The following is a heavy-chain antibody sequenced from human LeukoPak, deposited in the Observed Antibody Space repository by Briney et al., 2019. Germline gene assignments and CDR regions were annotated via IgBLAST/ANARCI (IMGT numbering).Heavy chain of an antibody. CDR3: ARGGLGYCSSTSCYENYYYGMDV. D-gene: IGHD2-2*01. J-gene: IGHJ6*04. CDR1: GGTFSSYA. V-gene: IGHV1-69*13. CDR2: SIPIFGTA. Sequence: ASVKVSCKASGGTFSSYAISWVRQAPGQGLEWTGGSIPIFGTANYAQKFQGRVTITADESTSTAYMELSSLRSEDTAVYYCARGGLGYCSSTSCYENYYYGMDVWGKGTTVTVSS.